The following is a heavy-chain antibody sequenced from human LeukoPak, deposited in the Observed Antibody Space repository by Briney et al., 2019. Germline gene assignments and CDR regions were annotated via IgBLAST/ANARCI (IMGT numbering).Heavy chain of an antibody. V-gene: IGHV3-11*04. CDR3: ARDGATDYYDSSGYSN. Sequence: GGSLRLSCAASGFTFSDYYMSWIRQAPGKGLEWISYISNSGTTTYYADSVKGRFTISRDNARNSLYLQMNGLRAEDTAVYYCARDGATDYYDSSGYSNWGQGTLVTVSS. CDR2: ISNSGTTT. J-gene: IGHJ4*02. CDR1: GFTFSDYY. D-gene: IGHD3-22*01.